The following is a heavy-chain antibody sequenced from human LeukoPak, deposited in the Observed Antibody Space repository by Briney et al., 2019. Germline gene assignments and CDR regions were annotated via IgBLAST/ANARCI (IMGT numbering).Heavy chain of an antibody. Sequence: SVKVSCKASGCTFTSSAVQWLRQAGGQRLEGIVWIVVGSGNKTYAQKFQETVTITSDMTTSTGYLGLSGLRSEDMSVYYCVVSPGGDAFDILGEGTMVTVSS. J-gene: IGHJ3*02. V-gene: IGHV1-58*01. CDR1: GCTFTSSA. CDR2: IVVGSGNK. D-gene: IGHD1-1*01. CDR3: VVSPGGDAFDI.